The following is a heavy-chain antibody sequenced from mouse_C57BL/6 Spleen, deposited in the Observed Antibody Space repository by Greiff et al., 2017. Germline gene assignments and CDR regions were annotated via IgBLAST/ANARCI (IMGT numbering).Heavy chain of an antibody. CDR2: INPNYGTT. Sequence: EVKLVESGPELVKPGASVKISCKASGYSFTDYNMNWVKQSNGKSLEWIGVINPNYGTTSYNQKFKGKATLTVDQSSSTAYMQLNSLTSEDSAVYYCAREYDYGYYFDYWGQGTTLTVSS. CDR1: GYSFTDYN. D-gene: IGHD2-4*01. CDR3: AREYDYGYYFDY. J-gene: IGHJ2*01. V-gene: IGHV1-39*01.